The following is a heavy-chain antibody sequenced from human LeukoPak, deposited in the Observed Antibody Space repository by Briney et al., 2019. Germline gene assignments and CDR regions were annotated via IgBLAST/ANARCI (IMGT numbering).Heavy chain of an antibody. J-gene: IGHJ5*02. V-gene: IGHV3-30*04. CDR3: ARDYYGLNWFDP. Sequence: GGSLRLYCAASGFSFSSYAMHWVRQAPGKWLEWVAVISYDGSNKYYADSVKGRFTISRDNSKNTLYLQMNSLRAEDTAVYYCARDYYGLNWFDPWGQGTLVTVSS. CDR2: ISYDGSNK. D-gene: IGHD3-10*01. CDR1: GFSFSSYA.